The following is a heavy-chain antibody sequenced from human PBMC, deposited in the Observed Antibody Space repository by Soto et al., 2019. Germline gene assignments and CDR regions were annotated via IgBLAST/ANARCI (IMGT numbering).Heavy chain of an antibody. CDR2: ISGGGGTT. V-gene: IGHV3-23*01. D-gene: IGHD3-10*01. J-gene: IGHJ6*02. CDR1: GFTFSSYA. Sequence: PGGSLRLSCAASGFTFSSYAMSWVRQAPGKGLEWVSAISGGGGTTYYADSVKGRFTISRDNSKNTLYLQMNSLRAEDTAVYYCAKDYYGSASYLRAPMDVWGQGTPVTV. CDR3: AKDYYGSASYLRAPMDV.